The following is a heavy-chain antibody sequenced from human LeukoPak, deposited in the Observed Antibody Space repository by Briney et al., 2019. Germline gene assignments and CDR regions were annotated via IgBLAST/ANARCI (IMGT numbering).Heavy chain of an antibody. CDR3: ARGPRKDIVVVVAANAHFDY. CDR1: GFTFSSYA. V-gene: IGHV3-64*01. J-gene: IGHJ4*02. CDR2: ISSNGGST. Sequence: GGSLRLSCAASGFTFSSYAMHWVRQAPGKGLEYVSAISSNGGSTYYANSVKGRFTISRDNSKNTLYLQMGSLRAEDMAVYYCARGPRKDIVVVVAANAHFDYWGQGTLVTVSS. D-gene: IGHD2-15*01.